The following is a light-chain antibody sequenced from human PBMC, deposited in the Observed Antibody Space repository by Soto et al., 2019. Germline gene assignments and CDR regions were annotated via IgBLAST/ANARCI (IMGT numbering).Light chain of an antibody. Sequence: LTQPASVSGSLGQSITISCSGTSSYVGAYNYVSWYQQYPGKAPKLMIYHVTDRPSGVSNRFSGSKSGNTASLTISGLQAEDEADYYCCSYTTSNTCVFGTGTKVTVL. V-gene: IGLV2-14*01. CDR2: HVT. CDR3: CSYTTSNTCV. J-gene: IGLJ1*01. CDR1: SSYVGAYNY.